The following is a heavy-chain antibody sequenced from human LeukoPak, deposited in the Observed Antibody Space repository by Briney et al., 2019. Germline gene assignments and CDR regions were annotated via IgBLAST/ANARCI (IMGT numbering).Heavy chain of an antibody. CDR2: ISGSGGGT. V-gene: IGHV3-23*01. Sequence: GGSLRLSCAASGFTFSSYAMRWVRQAPEKGLEWVATISGSGGGTYYADSVKGRFTISRDDSKNTLYLQMNSLRAEDTAVYYCAKDLGRYRNNSFDYWGQGTLVTVSS. CDR3: AKDLGRYRNNSFDY. CDR1: GFTFSSYA. D-gene: IGHD1-26*01. J-gene: IGHJ4*02.